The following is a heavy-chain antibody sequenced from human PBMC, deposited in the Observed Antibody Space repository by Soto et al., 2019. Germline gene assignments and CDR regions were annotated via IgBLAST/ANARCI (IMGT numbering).Heavy chain of an antibody. V-gene: IGHV4-59*01. CDR3: ARGAVAGRNYYYMDV. D-gene: IGHD6-19*01. CDR2: IYYSGST. Sequence: SETLSLTCTVSGGSXSRYYWSWIRQPPGKGLEWIGYIYYSGSTNYNPSLKSRVTISVDTSKNQFSLKLSSVTAADTAVYYCARGAVAGRNYYYMDVWGKGTTVTVSS. J-gene: IGHJ6*03. CDR1: GGSXSRYY.